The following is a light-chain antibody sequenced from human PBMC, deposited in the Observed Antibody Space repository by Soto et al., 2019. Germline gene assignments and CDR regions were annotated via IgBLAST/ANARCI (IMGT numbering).Light chain of an antibody. CDR2: DAS. J-gene: IGKJ5*01. CDR1: QSFRGL. Sequence: EIVMTQSPATLSVSPGERAALSCRASQSFRGLLAWYQQKPGQAPRLLIYDASNRATGIPARFSGSGSGTDFTLTISSLESEDFAVYYCQERSNWPPITFGQGTRLEI. V-gene: IGKV3-11*01. CDR3: QERSNWPPIT.